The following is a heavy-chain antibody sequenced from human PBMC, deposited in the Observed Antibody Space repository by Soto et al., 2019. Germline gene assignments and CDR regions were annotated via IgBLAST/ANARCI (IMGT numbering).Heavy chain of an antibody. J-gene: IGHJ4*02. CDR3: ARDSPPYSSGYHPFDY. CDR1: GFTFSSYS. V-gene: IGHV3-48*02. CDR2: ISSSSSTI. D-gene: IGHD3-22*01. Sequence: GGSLRLSCAASGFTFSSYSMNWVRQAPGKGLEWVSYISSSSSTIYYADSVKGRFTISRDNAKNSLYLQMNSLRDEDTAVYYCARDSPPYSSGYHPFDYWGQGTLVTVSS.